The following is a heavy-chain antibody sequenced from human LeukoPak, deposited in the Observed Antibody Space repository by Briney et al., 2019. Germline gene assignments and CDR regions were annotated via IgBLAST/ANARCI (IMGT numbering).Heavy chain of an antibody. CDR1: GYTFTGYY. V-gene: IGHV1-2*02. D-gene: IGHD2-21*01. Sequence: ASVKVSCKASGYTFTGYYIHWVRQAPGQGLEWMGYIYPNSGATKYAQKFQVRVPITRDTSISTAYMELSRLRSVATAVYYCARATPIGDFDCWGQGTLVTVSS. CDR2: IYPNSGAT. CDR3: ARATPIGDFDC. J-gene: IGHJ4*02.